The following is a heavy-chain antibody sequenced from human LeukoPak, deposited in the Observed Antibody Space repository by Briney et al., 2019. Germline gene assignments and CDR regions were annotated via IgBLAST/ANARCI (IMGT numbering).Heavy chain of an antibody. CDR3: ATDRGWRTSGYYLYYFEY. CDR1: GFTFGKYW. Sequence: QSGGSLRLSCVASGFTFGKYWMSWVRQAPGKGLEWVASIKHDGSEKYYVDSVRGRFTISRDNTMNSLYLQMSSLRAEDTAVYYCATDRGWRTSGYYLYYFEYWGQGTLATFSS. V-gene: IGHV3-7*01. D-gene: IGHD3-3*01. J-gene: IGHJ4*02. CDR2: IKHDGSEK.